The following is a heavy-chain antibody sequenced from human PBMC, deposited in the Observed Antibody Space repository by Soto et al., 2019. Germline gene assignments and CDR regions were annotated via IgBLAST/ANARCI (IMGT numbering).Heavy chain of an antibody. CDR3: AKGDAPAAIFPMDV. D-gene: IGHD2-2*01. CDR2: INPKSGGT. V-gene: IGHV1-2*04. CDR1: GYSFTDYH. Sequence: GASVKVSCKVSGYSFTDYHIHWVRQAPGQGLEWLGRINPKSGGTSTAQKFQGWVTMTTDTSISTASMELTRLTSDDTAVYYCAKGDAPAAIFPMDVWGQGTTVTVSS. J-gene: IGHJ6*02.